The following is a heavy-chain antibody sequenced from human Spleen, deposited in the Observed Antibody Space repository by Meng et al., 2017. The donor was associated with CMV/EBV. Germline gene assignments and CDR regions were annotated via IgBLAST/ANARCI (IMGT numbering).Heavy chain of an antibody. Sequence: GESLKISCAASGFTFSSYAMSWVRQAPGKGLEWVSVIYSGGSSTYYADSVKGRFTISRDNSKNTLYLQMNSLRAEDTAVYYCAKMVDTAMVLRYYDSSVGRKYYFDYWGQGTLVTVSS. CDR3: AKMVDTAMVLRYYDSSVGRKYYFDY. CDR1: GFTFSSYA. V-gene: IGHV3-23*03. D-gene: IGHD3-22*01. CDR2: IYSGGSST. J-gene: IGHJ4*02.